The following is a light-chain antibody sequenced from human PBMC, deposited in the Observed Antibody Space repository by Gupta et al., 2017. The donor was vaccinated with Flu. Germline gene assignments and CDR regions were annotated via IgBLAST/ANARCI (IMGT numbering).Light chain of an antibody. V-gene: IGKV1-5*03. CDR3: QQYRSYPWT. CDR2: KAS. Sequence: DIQMTQSPSTLSASVGDRDTITCRASQSSDSWLAWYQQKPGKAPKLLIYKASNLESGVPSRFSGSGSGTEFTLTISSLQPDDFATYYCQQYRSYPWTFGQGTTVEIQ. CDR1: QSSDSW. J-gene: IGKJ1*01.